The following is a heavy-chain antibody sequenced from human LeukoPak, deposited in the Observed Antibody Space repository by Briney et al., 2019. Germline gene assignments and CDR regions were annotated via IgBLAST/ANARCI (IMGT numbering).Heavy chain of an antibody. D-gene: IGHD3-10*01. J-gene: IGHJ5*02. CDR1: GGSFSGYY. V-gene: IGHV4-34*01. CDR3: ARDYGSGSYYNVRSFDP. Sequence: PSETLSLTCAVYGGSFSGYYWSWIHQPPGKGLEWIGEINHSGSTNYNPSLKSRVTISVDTSKNQFSLKLSSVTAADTAVYYCARDYGSGSYYNVRSFDPWGQGTLVTVSS. CDR2: INHSGST.